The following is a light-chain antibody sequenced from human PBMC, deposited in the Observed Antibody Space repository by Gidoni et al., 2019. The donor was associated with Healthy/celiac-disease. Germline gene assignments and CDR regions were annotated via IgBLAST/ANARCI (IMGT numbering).Light chain of an antibody. V-gene: IGLV2-23*01. CDR3: CSYAGSRVV. CDR1: SSDVGSYNL. Sequence: QSALTQPASVSGSPGQSITIACTGTSSDVGSYNLVSWYQPHPGKAPKLMIYEGSKRPSGVSNRFSGSKSGNTASLTISGLQAEDEADYYCCSYAGSRVVFGGGTKLTVL. CDR2: EGS. J-gene: IGLJ2*01.